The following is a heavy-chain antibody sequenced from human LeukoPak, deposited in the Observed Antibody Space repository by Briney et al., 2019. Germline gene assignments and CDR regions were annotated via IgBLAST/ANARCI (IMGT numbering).Heavy chain of an antibody. CDR2: IYHSGST. J-gene: IGHJ4*02. D-gene: IGHD4-11*01. CDR3: ARVSTVIDY. V-gene: IGHV4-34*01. Sequence: SETLSLTCAVYGGSFSGYYWSWIRQPPGKGLEWIGEIYHSGSTNYNPSLKSRVTISVDKSKNQFSLKLSSVTAADTAVYYCARVSTVIDYWGQGTLVTVSS. CDR1: GGSFSGYY.